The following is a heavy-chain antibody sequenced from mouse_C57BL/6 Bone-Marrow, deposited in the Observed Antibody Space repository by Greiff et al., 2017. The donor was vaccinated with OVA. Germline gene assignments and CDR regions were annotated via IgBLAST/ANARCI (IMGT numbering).Heavy chain of an antibody. J-gene: IGHJ1*03. CDR1: GYTFTSYG. Sequence: QVQLKESGAELARPGASVKLSCKASGYTFTSYGISWVKQRPGQGLEWIGEIYPRSGNTYYNEKFKGKATLTADKSSSTAYMELRSLTSEDSAVYFCVGLRRYFDVWGTGTTVTVSS. D-gene: IGHD1-2*01. CDR3: VGLRRYFDV. CDR2: IYPRSGNT. V-gene: IGHV1-81*01.